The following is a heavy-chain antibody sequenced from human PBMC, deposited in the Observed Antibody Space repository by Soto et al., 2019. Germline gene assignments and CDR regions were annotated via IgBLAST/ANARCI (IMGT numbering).Heavy chain of an antibody. CDR3: ARGRGDLDY. Sequence: NPSETLSLTCAVFGASLSDNYWSWIRQPPGKGLEWIGEINHSGNSNYNPSLKSRVTISVDTSKSQVSLKLRSVTAADTAVYYCARGRGDLDYWGQGSQVTV. V-gene: IGHV4-34*01. D-gene: IGHD3-3*01. CDR1: GASLSDNY. CDR2: INHSGNS. J-gene: IGHJ4*02.